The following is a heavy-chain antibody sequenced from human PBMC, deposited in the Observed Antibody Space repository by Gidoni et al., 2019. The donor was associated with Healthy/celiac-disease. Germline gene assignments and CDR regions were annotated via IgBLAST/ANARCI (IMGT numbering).Heavy chain of an antibody. CDR1: GGSFSGYY. CDR3: ARGLFGGPEYYDILTGYPYVHHDAFDI. J-gene: IGHJ3*02. Sequence: QVQLQQWGAGLLKPSETLSLTCAVYGGSFSGYYWSWIRQPPGKGLEWIGEINHSGSTNYNPSLKSRVTISVDTSKNQFSLKLSSVTAADTAVYYCARGLFGGPEYYDILTGYPYVHHDAFDIWGQGTMVTVSS. CDR2: INHSGST. V-gene: IGHV4-34*01. D-gene: IGHD3-9*01.